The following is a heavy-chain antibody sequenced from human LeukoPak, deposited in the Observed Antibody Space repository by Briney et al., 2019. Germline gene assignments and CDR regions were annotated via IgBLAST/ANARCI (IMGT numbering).Heavy chain of an antibody. V-gene: IGHV3-23*01. D-gene: IGHD2-2*01. CDR1: GFTFSSYA. J-gene: IGHJ4*02. CDR2: ISGSGGST. Sequence: GSLRLSCAASGFTFSSYAISWVRQAPGKGLEWVSAISGSGGSTYYADSVKGRFTISRDNSKNTLCLQMNSLRAEDTAVYYCAKSTSIVVVPAALDYWGQGTLVTVSS. CDR3: AKSTSIVVVPAALDY.